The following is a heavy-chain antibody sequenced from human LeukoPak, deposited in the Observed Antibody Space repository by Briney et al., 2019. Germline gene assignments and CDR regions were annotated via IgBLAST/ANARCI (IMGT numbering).Heavy chain of an antibody. CDR1: GFTFSSYW. J-gene: IGHJ4*02. V-gene: IGHV3-74*01. CDR3: VRGAYTD. D-gene: IGHD3-16*01. Sequence: GGSLRLSCAASGFTFSSYWMHWVRQAPGKGLVWVSRINSDGGDISYADSVKGRFPISRDNAKNTLYLQMNSLRAEDTAVYYCVRGAYTDWGQGTLVTVSS. CDR2: INSDGGDI.